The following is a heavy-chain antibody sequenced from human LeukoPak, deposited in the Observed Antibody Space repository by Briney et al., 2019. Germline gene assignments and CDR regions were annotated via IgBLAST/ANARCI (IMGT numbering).Heavy chain of an antibody. V-gene: IGHV4-39*01. CDR1: GRSISNCYYY. J-gene: IGHJ4*02. CDR2: IYYSESP. Sequence: SETLSLTCTVSGRSISNCYYYWPWIRQPPGKGLEWIGTIYYSESPHYNPSLKTRVTISEDTSKNQCSLKLSSVTAADTAVYFCARPATSGTYYSAFDSWGQGTLVTVSS. D-gene: IGHD3-22*01. CDR3: ARPATSGTYYSAFDS.